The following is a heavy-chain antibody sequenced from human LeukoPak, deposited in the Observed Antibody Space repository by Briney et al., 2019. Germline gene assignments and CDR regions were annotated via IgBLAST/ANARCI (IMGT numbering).Heavy chain of an antibody. V-gene: IGHV1-8*01. CDR2: MNPNSGNT. D-gene: IGHD1-26*01. Sequence: AXVKVSCKASGYTFTSYDINWVRQATGQGLEWMGWMNPNSGNTGYAQKFQGRVTITRNTSISTAYMELSSLRSEDTAVYYCASTHIVGAWFDPWGQGTLVTVSS. CDR1: GYTFTSYD. J-gene: IGHJ5*02. CDR3: ASTHIVGAWFDP.